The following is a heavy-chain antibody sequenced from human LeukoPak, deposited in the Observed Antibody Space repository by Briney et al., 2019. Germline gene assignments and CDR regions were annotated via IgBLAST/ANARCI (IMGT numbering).Heavy chain of an antibody. CDR1: GFTFSSYS. CDR2: ISSSSSTI. CDR3: QVVVLYYFDY. V-gene: IGHV3-48*02. J-gene: IGHJ4*02. D-gene: IGHD3-22*01. Sequence: GGSLRLSCAASGFTFSSYSMNWARQAPGKGLEWVSYISSSSSTIYYADSVKGRFTISRDNAKNSLYLQMNSLRDEDTAVYYCQVVVLYYFDYWGQGTLVTVSS.